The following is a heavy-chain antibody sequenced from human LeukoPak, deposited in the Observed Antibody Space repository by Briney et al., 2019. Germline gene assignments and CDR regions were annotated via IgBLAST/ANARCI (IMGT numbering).Heavy chain of an antibody. D-gene: IGHD1-14*01. V-gene: IGHV3-64*01. CDR1: GFTFSSYA. CDR2: INSNGGST. J-gene: IGHJ4*02. Sequence: PGGSLRLSCAASGFTFSSYAMHWVRQAPGKGLESVSAINSNGGSTYYASSVEGRFAISRDNSKNTLYLQMGSLRAEDMAVYYCAREAGYIDYWGQGTLVTVSS. CDR3: AREAGYIDY.